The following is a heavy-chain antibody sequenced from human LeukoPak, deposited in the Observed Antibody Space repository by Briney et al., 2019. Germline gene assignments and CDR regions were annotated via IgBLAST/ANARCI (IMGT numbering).Heavy chain of an antibody. D-gene: IGHD2-15*01. CDR1: GGSISSYY. V-gene: IGHV4-4*07. Sequence: SETLSLTCTVSGGSISSYYWSWIRQPTGKGLEWIGRIYTSGSTNYNPSLKSRVTMSVDTSKNQFSLKLSSVTAADTAVYYCARDTVDYSGGSCYSNWFDPWGQGTLVTVSS. CDR2: IYTSGST. J-gene: IGHJ5*02. CDR3: ARDTVDYSGGSCYSNWFDP.